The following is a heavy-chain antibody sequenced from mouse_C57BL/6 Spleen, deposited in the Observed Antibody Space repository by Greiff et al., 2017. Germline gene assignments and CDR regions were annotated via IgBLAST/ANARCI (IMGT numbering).Heavy chain of an antibody. CDR2: IDPETGGT. J-gene: IGHJ2*01. Sequence: QVQLQQSGAELVRPGASVTLSCKASGYTFTDYEMHWVKQTPVHGLEWIGAIDPETGGTAYNQKFKGKAILTADTSSSTAYMELRSLTSEDSAVYYCPISTVVAIDYWGQGTTLTVSS. CDR3: PISTVVAIDY. CDR1: GYTFTDYE. D-gene: IGHD1-1*01. V-gene: IGHV1-15*01.